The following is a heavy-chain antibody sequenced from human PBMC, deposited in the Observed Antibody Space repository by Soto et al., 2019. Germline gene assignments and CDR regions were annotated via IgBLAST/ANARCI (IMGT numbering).Heavy chain of an antibody. CDR3: ARDYHDSSGRFTFDY. V-gene: IGHV4-31*03. J-gene: IGHJ4*02. CDR1: GGSISSGGYY. Sequence: QVQLQESGPGLVKPSQTLSLTCTVSGGSISSGGYYWTWIRQHTGKGLEWIGYIYYGGSTYYNPSLKSRVTISVDTSKNQCSLKLSSVNAADTAVYYCARDYHDSSGRFTFDYWGQGTLVTVYS. D-gene: IGHD3-22*01. CDR2: IYYGGST.